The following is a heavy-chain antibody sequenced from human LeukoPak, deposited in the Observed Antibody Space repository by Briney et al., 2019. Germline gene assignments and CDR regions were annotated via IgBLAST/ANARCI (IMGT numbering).Heavy chain of an antibody. V-gene: IGHV3-21*01. CDR1: GFTLSSCS. CDR2: ISRSSGYV. J-gene: IGHJ4*02. Sequence: GGSLRLSCAASGFTLSSCSMNWVRQAPGKGLEWVSSISRSSGYVFYADSMKGRFTVSRDNSKNSLYLQMNTLRAEDTAVYYCARFPEGSSIWSIDFWGQRTLVTVSS. D-gene: IGHD6-13*01. CDR3: ARFPEGSSIWSIDF.